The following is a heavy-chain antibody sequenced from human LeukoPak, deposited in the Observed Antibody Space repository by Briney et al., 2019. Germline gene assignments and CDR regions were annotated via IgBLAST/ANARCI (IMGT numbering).Heavy chain of an antibody. V-gene: IGHV3-48*03. J-gene: IGHJ4*02. CDR3: ARCPRWAHFDY. D-gene: IGHD1-26*01. CDR1: GFTFSSYE. CDR2: VSSSGRAI. Sequence: PGGSLTLSCAGSGFTFSSYEMNWVRQAPGKGLEWVSYVSSSGRAIYYADSVKGRFTVSRDNAKNSLYLQMNSLRAEDTAVYYCARCPRWAHFDYWGQGTLVTVSS.